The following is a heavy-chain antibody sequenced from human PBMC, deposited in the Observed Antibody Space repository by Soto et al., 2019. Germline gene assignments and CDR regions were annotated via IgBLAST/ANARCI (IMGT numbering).Heavy chain of an antibody. D-gene: IGHD2-21*01. V-gene: IGHV4-38-2*01. CDR3: ARLSIDGYYYCFEI. Sequence: SETLSLTCGVSGFSISSGYYWAWIRQPPGKGLEWIGSTHHSGATYYNPSLESRVTISMDTFKNHFSLNLNSATATDTAVYYCARLSIDGYYYCFEIWGQGTLVTVSS. CDR2: THHSGAT. J-gene: IGHJ4*02. CDR1: GFSISSGYY.